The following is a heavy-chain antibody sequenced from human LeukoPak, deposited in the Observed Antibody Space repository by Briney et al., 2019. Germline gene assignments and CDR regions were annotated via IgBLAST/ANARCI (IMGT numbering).Heavy chain of an antibody. CDR2: IWADGSKK. D-gene: IGHD6-13*01. CDR1: GFTFGDYA. J-gene: IGHJ4*02. CDR3: ARDKGLAAPAFDY. Sequence: GGSLRLSCTASGFTFGDYAMSWFRQAPGKGLEWVALIWADGSKKYYQDSVKGRFTISRDNSNNALYLQISSLGAEDTAVYYCARDKGLAAPAFDYWGQGTLVTVSS. V-gene: IGHV3-33*01.